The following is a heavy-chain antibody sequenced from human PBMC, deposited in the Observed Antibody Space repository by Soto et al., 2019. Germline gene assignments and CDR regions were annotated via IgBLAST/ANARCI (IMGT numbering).Heavy chain of an antibody. CDR3: ARGDYDILTGYTYYYYYGMDV. J-gene: IGHJ6*02. V-gene: IGHV4-59*01. CDR1: GGSISSYY. CDR2: IYYSGST. D-gene: IGHD3-9*01. Sequence: SETLSLTCTVSGGSISSYYWSWIRQPPGKGLEWIGYIYYSGSTNYNPSLKSRVTISVDTSKNQFSLKLSSVTAADTAVYYCARGDYDILTGYTYYYYYGMDVWGQGTTVTASS.